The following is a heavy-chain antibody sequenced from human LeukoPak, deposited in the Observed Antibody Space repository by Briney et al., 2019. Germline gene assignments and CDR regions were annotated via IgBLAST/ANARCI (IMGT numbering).Heavy chain of an antibody. D-gene: IGHD1-26*01. J-gene: IGHJ4*02. V-gene: IGHV3-7*01. CDR3: AKVLIRGSFDY. CDR2: IKQDGSEK. Sequence: PGGSLRLSCAASGFTLGTFWMSWLRQAPGKGLEWVANIKQDGSEKYYVDSVKGRFTISRDNAKNSLFLQMNSLRAEDTAVYYCAKVLIRGSFDYWGQGTLVTVSS. CDR1: GFTLGTFW.